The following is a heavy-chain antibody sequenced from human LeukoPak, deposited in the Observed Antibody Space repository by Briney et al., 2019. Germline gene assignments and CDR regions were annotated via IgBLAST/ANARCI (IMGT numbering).Heavy chain of an antibody. J-gene: IGHJ4*02. V-gene: IGHV4-59*01. CDR2: IYYSGST. CDR1: GGSIRGYY. CDR3: ARGIEVAYFDY. Sequence: SETLPLTGPAPGGSIRGYYGSWFRQPPGRGREWIGYIYYSGSTNYNPSLKSRVTISVDTSKNHFSLKLSSVTAADTAVYYCARGIEVAYFDYWGQGTLVTVSS. D-gene: IGHD6-13*01.